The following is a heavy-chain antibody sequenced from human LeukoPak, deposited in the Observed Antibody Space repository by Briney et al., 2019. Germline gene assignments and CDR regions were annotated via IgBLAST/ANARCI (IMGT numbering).Heavy chain of an antibody. J-gene: IGHJ4*02. D-gene: IGHD5-18*01. CDR1: GFTFSSYA. CDR2: ISYDGSNK. Sequence: PGRSLRLSCAATGFTFSSYARHWVRQAPGKGLEWVAVISYDGSNKYYADSVKGRFTISRDNSKNTLYLQMNSLRAEDTAVYYCARVDTAMPFNYWGQGTLVTVSS. CDR3: ARVDTAMPFNY. V-gene: IGHV3-30-3*01.